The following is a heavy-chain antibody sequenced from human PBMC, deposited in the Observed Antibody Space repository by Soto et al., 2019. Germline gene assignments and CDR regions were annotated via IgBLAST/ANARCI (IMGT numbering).Heavy chain of an antibody. Sequence: EVQLVESGGGLVKPGGSLRLSCAASGFTFSNAWMNWVRQAPGKGLEWVGRIKSKTDGGTTDYAAPVKGRFTISRDDSKNTLYLQMNSLNTEDTAVYYCTTDPGYCSGGSCYLSDAFDIWGQGTMVTVSS. V-gene: IGHV3-15*07. J-gene: IGHJ3*02. CDR3: TTDPGYCSGGSCYLSDAFDI. CDR2: IKSKTDGGTT. CDR1: GFTFSNAW. D-gene: IGHD2-15*01.